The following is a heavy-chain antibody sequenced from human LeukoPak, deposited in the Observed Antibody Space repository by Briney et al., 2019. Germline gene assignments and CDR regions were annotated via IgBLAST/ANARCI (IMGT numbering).Heavy chain of an antibody. Sequence: SQTLSLTCTVSGGSFSSGSYYWSWIRQPAGRGLEWVGRIYISGSTNYNPSLKSRLTISVDTSKNQFSLKLTSVTAADTAVYYCARTRVEAVAGSVGYYFDYWGQGTLVTVSS. CDR3: ARTRVEAVAGSVGYYFDY. CDR2: IYISGST. CDR1: GGSFSSGSYY. J-gene: IGHJ4*02. V-gene: IGHV4-61*02. D-gene: IGHD6-19*01.